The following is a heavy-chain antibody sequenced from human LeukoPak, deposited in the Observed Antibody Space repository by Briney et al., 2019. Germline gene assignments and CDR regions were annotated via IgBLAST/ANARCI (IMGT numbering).Heavy chain of an antibody. J-gene: IGHJ5*02. CDR2: ITPVIETA. V-gene: IGHV1-18*01. CDR3: ARVNLRGSNYNWFDP. CDR1: GYTFTSYG. D-gene: IGHD3-10*01. Sequence: ASVKVSCKASGYTFTSYGIIWVRQAPGHGLEWIGKITPVIETAKYAQTFQGRLSIYTDKDTTTVYMDLSGLRPDDTADYYCARVNLRGSNYNWFDPWGQGTRVIVSS.